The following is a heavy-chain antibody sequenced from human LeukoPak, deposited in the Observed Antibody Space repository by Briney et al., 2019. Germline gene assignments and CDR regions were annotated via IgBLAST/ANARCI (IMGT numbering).Heavy chain of an antibody. V-gene: IGHV1-2*07. CDR2: IDPNSGGT. CDR1: GYTFTDYY. J-gene: IGHJ4*02. Sequence: ASVKVSCKASGYTFTDYYMHWVRQAPGQGLEWMGWIDPNSGGTNFAHKFQGRVAMTRDTSISTAYMELSSLRSDDTAVYYCARARWQLVPYFDSWGQGTLVTVSS. CDR3: ARARWQLVPYFDS. D-gene: IGHD6-6*01.